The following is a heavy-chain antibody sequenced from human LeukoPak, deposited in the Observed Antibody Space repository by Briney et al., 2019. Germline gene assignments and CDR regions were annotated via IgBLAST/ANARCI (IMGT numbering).Heavy chain of an antibody. D-gene: IGHD4-17*01. CDR2: IIPIFGTA. J-gene: IGHJ6*02. V-gene: IGHV1-69*13. CDR3: ARDSPKEYTVIYYYGMDV. Sequence: SVTVSCTASGGTFSIYAISWVRQAPGQGLEWMGGIIPIFGTANYAQKFQGRVTITADESTSTAYMELSSLRSEDTAVYYCARDSPKEYTVIYYYGMDVWGQGTTVTVSS. CDR1: GGTFSIYA.